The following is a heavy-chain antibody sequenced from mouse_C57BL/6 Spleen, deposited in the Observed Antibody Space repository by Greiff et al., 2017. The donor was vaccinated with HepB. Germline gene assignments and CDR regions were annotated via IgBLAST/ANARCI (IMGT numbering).Heavy chain of an antibody. CDR1: GYTFTDYE. Sequence: QVQLKESGAELVRPGASVTLSCKASGYTFTDYEMHWVKQTPVHGLEWIGAIDPETGGTAYNQKFKGKAILTADKSSSTAYMELRSLTSEDSAVYYCTRGQLRLRYAMDYWGQGTSVTVSS. CDR3: TRGQLRLRYAMDY. V-gene: IGHV1-15*01. D-gene: IGHD3-2*02. J-gene: IGHJ4*01. CDR2: IDPETGGT.